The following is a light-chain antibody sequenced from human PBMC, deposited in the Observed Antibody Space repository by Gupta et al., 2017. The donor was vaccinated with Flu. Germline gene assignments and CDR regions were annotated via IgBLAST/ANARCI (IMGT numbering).Light chain of an antibody. CDR3: QLRSNWPPYT. CDR2: DTS. CDR1: QSVTSY. Sequence: EIVFTPSPATLSLSPGERATLPCRASQSVTSYLAWYQQKPGQAPRLLIYDTSNSATGIPARFSGSGCGTDLSLTISSREQEDFAVYYCQLRSNWPPYTFGHGTRVDIK. V-gene: IGKV3-11*01. J-gene: IGKJ3*01.